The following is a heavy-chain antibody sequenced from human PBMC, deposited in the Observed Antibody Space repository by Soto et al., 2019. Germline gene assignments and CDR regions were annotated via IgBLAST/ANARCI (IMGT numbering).Heavy chain of an antibody. CDR2: IDGDGGST. CDR3: AKVVKMATGRGYFDY. D-gene: IGHD5-12*01. Sequence: SGGSLRLSCAASRFTFRGFGMRWVRQAPGKGLEWVSAIDGDGGSTYYADSVKGRFIISRDNAKNTLYLQMNSLRDEDTAVYYCAKVVKMATGRGYFDYWGQGTLVTVSS. CDR1: RFTFRGFG. J-gene: IGHJ4*02. V-gene: IGHV3-23*01.